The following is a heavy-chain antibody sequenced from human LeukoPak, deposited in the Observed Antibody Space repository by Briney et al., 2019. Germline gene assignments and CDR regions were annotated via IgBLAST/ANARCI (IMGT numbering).Heavy chain of an antibody. CDR1: GGTFSSYA. J-gene: IGHJ5*02. CDR3: ARGPPGPHCYDSSGGVWFDP. CDR2: IIPIFGTA. D-gene: IGHD3-22*01. V-gene: IGHV1-69*13. Sequence: GASVKVSCKASGGTFSSYAISWVRQAPGQGLEWMGGIIPIFGTANYAQKFQGRVTITADESTSTAYMELSSLRSEDTAVYYCARGPPGPHCYDSSGGVWFDPWGQGTLVTVSS.